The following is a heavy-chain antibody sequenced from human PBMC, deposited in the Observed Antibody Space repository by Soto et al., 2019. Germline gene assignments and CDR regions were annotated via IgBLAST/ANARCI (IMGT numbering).Heavy chain of an antibody. D-gene: IGHD3-22*01. V-gene: IGHV3-30*18. J-gene: IGHJ4*02. CDR3: VKEIGDSSDYLLDY. CDR1: GFTFSSLG. CDR2: ISNDGSST. Sequence: QVQLVESGGGVVQPGRSLRLSCAASGFTFSSLGMHWVRQAPGKGLEWVAIISNDGSSTYYADSVKGRFTISRDNSKNTLELQLNSLRTEDTAVDYCVKEIGDSSDYLLDYWGQGTLVTVSS.